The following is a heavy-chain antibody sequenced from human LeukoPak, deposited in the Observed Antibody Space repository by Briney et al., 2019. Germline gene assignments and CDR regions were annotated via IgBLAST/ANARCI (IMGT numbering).Heavy chain of an antibody. D-gene: IGHD6-6*01. CDR1: GGNFGNYV. CDR3: ARDTNEEYSSSSDGLAV. V-gene: IGHV1-69*04. J-gene: IGHJ6*02. CDR2: ITPFFGVA. Sequence: ASVKVSCKASGGNFGNYVIHWVRQAPGQGLEWMRRITPFFGVANYAQTFQDRVTFTADKITNTAYMQISSLKSEDTAVYFCARDTNEEYSSSSDGLAVWGQGTTVTVSS.